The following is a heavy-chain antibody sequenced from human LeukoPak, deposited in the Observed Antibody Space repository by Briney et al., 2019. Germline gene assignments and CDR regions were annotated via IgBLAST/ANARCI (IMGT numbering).Heavy chain of an antibody. CDR2: ISYDGNEK. J-gene: IGHJ4*02. D-gene: IGHD3-16*02. CDR1: GFTFSSDA. V-gene: IGHV3-30-3*02. Sequence: GGSLRLSCVASGFTFSSDAMHWVRQTPGKGLEWVAVISYDGNEKYQVDSVKGRFTISRDNSKNTLYLQMNSLRAEDTAVYYCAQGRGVWGSYRYTPIDYWGQGTLVTVSS. CDR3: AQGRGVWGSYRYTPIDY.